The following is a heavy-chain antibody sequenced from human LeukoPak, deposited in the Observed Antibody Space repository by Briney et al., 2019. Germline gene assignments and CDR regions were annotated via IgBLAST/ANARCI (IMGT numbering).Heavy chain of an antibody. J-gene: IGHJ3*02. CDR3: AAGDTAMVTLAFDI. D-gene: IGHD5-18*01. CDR1: GGTFSSYA. CDR2: IIPILGIA. V-gene: IGHV1-69*04. Sequence: SVKVPCKASGGTFSSYAISWVRQAPGQGLEWMGRIIPILGIANYAQKFQGRVTITADKSTSTAYMELSSLRSEDTAVYYCAAGDTAMVTLAFDIWGQGTMVTVSS.